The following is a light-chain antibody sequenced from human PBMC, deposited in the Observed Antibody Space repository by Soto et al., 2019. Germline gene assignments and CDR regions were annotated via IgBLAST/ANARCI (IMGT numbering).Light chain of an antibody. CDR1: QSVSTK. J-gene: IGKJ5*01. CDR2: GAS. Sequence: ETVMTQSPATLSVSPGERATLSCRASQSVSTKLAWYQQKPGQAPRLLIYGASTRATGIPARFSGSGSGTEFTRTVSSLQSEDFAVYYCQQYDDWPPLTFGRGPRLE. V-gene: IGKV3D-15*01. CDR3: QQYDDWPPLT.